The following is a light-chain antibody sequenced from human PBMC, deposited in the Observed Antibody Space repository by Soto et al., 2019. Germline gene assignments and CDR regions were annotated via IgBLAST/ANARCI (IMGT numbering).Light chain of an antibody. J-gene: IGKJ4*01. V-gene: IGKV3-20*01. Sequence: EIVLTQSPGTLSLSPGERATLSCRASQSVTSSYLAWYQQKAGQAPRLLIHGASNRATGIPDRFSGSGSGTDFTITISRLEPEDFAVYYCQQYASSPLTFGGGTKVEIK. CDR2: GAS. CDR1: QSVTSSY. CDR3: QQYASSPLT.